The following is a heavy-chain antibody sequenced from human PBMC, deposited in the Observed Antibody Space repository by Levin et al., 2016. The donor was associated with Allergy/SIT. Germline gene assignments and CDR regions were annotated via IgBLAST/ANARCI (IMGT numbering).Heavy chain of an antibody. Sequence: SETLSLTCTVSGGSISWYYWSWIRQPPGKGLEWIGYIHHRGTTNYNTSLKSRVTISVDTSKNQFSLRLTSVTAADTAVYYCARSLDANSGANWFDPWGQGTLVTVSS. V-gene: IGHV4-59*01. CDR1: GGSISWYY. J-gene: IGHJ5*02. CDR3: ARSLDANSGANWFDP. D-gene: IGHD1-26*01. CDR2: IHHRGTT.